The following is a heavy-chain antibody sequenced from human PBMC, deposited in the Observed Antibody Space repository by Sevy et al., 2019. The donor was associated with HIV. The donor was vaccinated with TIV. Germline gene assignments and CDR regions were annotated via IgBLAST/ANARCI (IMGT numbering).Heavy chain of an antibody. CDR1: GFTFSSYA. V-gene: IGHV3-23*01. Sequence: GGCLRLSCAASGFTFSSYAMSWVRQAPGKGLEWVSAISGSGGSTYYADSVKGRFTISRDNSKNTLYLQMNSLRAEDTAVHYCAKRYYYDSSGYYLDYWGQGTLVTVSS. CDR3: AKRYYYDSSGYYLDY. J-gene: IGHJ4*02. CDR2: ISGSGGST. D-gene: IGHD3-22*01.